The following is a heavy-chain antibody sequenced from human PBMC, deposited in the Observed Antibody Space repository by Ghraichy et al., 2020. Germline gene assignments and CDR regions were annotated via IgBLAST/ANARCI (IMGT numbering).Heavy chain of an antibody. CDR2: IKQDGSEK. CDR1: GFTFSSYW. J-gene: IGHJ6*02. Sequence: GGSLRLSCAASGFTFSSYWMSWVRQAPGKGLEWVANIKQDGSEKYYVDSVKGRFTISRDNAKNSLYLQMNSLRAEDTAVYYCARDPRGYCSGGSCYWVGYYYYYYGMDVWGQGTTVTVSS. V-gene: IGHV3-7*03. CDR3: ARDPRGYCSGGSCYWVGYYYYYYGMDV. D-gene: IGHD2-15*01.